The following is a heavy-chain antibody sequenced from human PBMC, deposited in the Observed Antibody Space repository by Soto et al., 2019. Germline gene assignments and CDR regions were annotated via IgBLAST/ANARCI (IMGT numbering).Heavy chain of an antibody. CDR3: ARQQRFGELLYDY. D-gene: IGHD3-10*01. CDR2: IYYSGST. J-gene: IGHJ4*02. Sequence: SETLSLTCTVSGGSISSSSYYWGWIRQPPGKGLEWIGSIYYSGSTYYNPSLKIRVTISVDTSKNQFSLKLSSVTAADTAVYYCARQQRFGELLYDYWGQGTLVTVSS. CDR1: GGSISSSSYY. V-gene: IGHV4-39*01.